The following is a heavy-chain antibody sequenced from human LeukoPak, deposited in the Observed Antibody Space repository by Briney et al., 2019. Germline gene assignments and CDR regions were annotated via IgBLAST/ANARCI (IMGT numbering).Heavy chain of an antibody. Sequence: EASVKVSCKASGYTFTSYAMNWVRQAPGQGLEWMGGIIPIFGTANYAQKFQGRVTITADKSTSTAYMELSRLRSDDTAVYYCARVPMRGSGSHWFDPWGQGTLVTVSS. CDR1: GYTFTSYA. CDR2: IIPIFGTA. V-gene: IGHV1-69*06. J-gene: IGHJ5*02. CDR3: ARVPMRGSGSHWFDP. D-gene: IGHD3-10*01.